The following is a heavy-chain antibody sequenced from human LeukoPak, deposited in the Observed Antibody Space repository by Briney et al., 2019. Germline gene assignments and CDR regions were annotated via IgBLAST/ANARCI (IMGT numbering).Heavy chain of an antibody. J-gene: IGHJ6*03. V-gene: IGHV1-8*01. D-gene: IGHD2-15*01. CDR1: GYTFTSFD. CDR2: MNPNSGNT. Sequence: ASVKVSCKASGYTFTSFDMNWVRQATGQGLEWMGWMNPNSGNTGYAQKFQGRVTMTRNISISTAYMELSSLRSEDTAVYYCARGLRYCSGGRCYFSPPYYYYMDVWGKGTTVTISS. CDR3: ARGLRYCSGGRCYFSPPYYYYMDV.